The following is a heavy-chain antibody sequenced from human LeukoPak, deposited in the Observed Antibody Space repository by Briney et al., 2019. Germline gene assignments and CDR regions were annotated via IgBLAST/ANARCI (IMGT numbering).Heavy chain of an antibody. J-gene: IGHJ4*02. CDR3: ARGPIYYYDSSGYFDY. D-gene: IGHD3-22*01. Sequence: GASVKVSCKASGYTFTSYAMNWVRQAPGQGLEWMGWINTNTGNPTYAQGFTGRFVFSLDTSVSTAYLQISSLKAEDTAVYYCARGPIYYYDSSGYFDYWGQGTLVTVSS. CDR2: INTNTGNP. V-gene: IGHV7-4-1*02. CDR1: GYTFTSYA.